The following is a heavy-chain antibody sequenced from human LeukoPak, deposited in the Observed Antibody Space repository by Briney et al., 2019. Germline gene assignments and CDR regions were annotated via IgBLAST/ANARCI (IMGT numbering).Heavy chain of an antibody. CDR3: ARSARDYDFWQHLYYYYMDV. V-gene: IGHV3-7*01. J-gene: IGHJ6*03. Sequence: GGSLGLSCAASELAFSGYWMTWVRQAPGKGLEWVANIKQDGSEEYYVDSVKGRFTISRDNAKNSLYLQMNSLRDEDTAVYYCARSARDYDFWQHLYYYYMDVWGKGTTVTVSS. CDR1: ELAFSGYW. CDR2: IKQDGSEE. D-gene: IGHD3-3*01.